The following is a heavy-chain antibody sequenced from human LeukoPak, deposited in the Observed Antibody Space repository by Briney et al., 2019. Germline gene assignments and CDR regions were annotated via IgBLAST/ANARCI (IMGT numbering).Heavy chain of an antibody. Sequence: SQTLSLTCTVSGGSISSGSYYWSWIRQPPGKGLEWIGSIYHSGSTYYNPSLKSRVTISVNTSKNQFSLKLSSVTAADTAVYYCARDPDPLGYWGQGTLVTVSS. D-gene: IGHD3-16*01. V-gene: IGHV4-39*07. CDR3: ARDPDPLGY. CDR1: GGSISSGSYY. CDR2: IYHSGST. J-gene: IGHJ4*02.